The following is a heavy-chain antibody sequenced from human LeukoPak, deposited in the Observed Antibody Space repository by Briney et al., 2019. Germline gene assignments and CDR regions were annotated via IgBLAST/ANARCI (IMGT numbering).Heavy chain of an antibody. J-gene: IGHJ3*02. V-gene: IGHV1-46*01. Sequence: ASVKVSCKASGYTFTSYGISWVRQAPGQGLEWMGIINPSGGSTSYAQKFQGRVTMTRDTSTSTVYMELSSLRSEDTAVYYCARDRAVGARIAFDIWGQGTMVTVSS. CDR2: INPSGGST. D-gene: IGHD1-26*01. CDR1: GYTFTSYG. CDR3: ARDRAVGARIAFDI.